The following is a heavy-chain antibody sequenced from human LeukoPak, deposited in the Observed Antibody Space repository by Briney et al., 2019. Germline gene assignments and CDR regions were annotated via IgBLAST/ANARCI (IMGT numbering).Heavy chain of an antibody. J-gene: IGHJ4*02. CDR2: ITSNGGTT. CDR3: ARGIRWASDY. V-gene: IGHV3-64*01. CDR1: GFTFRRYS. D-gene: IGHD4-23*01. Sequence: PGGSLRLSCAASGFTFRRYSMVWVRQAPGKGLEYVSGITSNGGTTYYGNSVKGRFTISRDNSKDTLYLQMGSLRTEDMAVYYCARGIRWASDYWGQGTPVTVAS.